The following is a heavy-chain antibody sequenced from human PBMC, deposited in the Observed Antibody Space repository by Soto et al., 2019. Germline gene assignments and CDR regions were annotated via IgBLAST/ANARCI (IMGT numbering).Heavy chain of an antibody. J-gene: IGHJ4*02. CDR2: INSDASTT. CDR1: GFPFSTSW. Sequence: GGSLRLSCAASGFPFSTSWMHWVRQAAGKGLVWVSRINSDASTTNYADSVKGRFTISRDNVKNTLYLQMDSLTAEDTAVYYCARGPSGWFGYDYWGQGTLVTVSS. CDR3: ARGPSGWFGYDY. D-gene: IGHD6-19*01. V-gene: IGHV3-74*01.